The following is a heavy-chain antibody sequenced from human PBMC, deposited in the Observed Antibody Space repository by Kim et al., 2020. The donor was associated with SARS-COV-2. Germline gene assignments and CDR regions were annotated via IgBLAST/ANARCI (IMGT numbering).Heavy chain of an antibody. CDR3: ARAPLVPSRFDY. V-gene: IGHV4-30-4*08. Sequence: SETLSLTCTVSGGSINSGDYYWAWIRQSPGKGLEWIANIYYRGSTFYNPSLKNRVSISLDPSKNQFSLKLASVTAADTAVYFCARAPLVPSRFDYWGQGTLVTVSS. J-gene: IGHJ4*02. CDR2: IYYRGST. CDR1: GGSINSGDYY.